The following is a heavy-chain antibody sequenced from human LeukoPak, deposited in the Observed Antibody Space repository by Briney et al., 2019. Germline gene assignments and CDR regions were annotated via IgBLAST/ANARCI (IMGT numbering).Heavy chain of an antibody. D-gene: IGHD3-10*01. V-gene: IGHV1-8*01. CDR2: MNPNSGNT. J-gene: IGHJ6*02. Sequence: GASVKVSCKASGYTFTSYDINRVRQATGQGLEWMGWMNPNSGNTGYAQKFQGRVTMTRNTSISTAYMELSSLRSEDTAVYYCARVVFAGSYTLYYYYGMDVWGQGTTVTVSS. CDR3: ARVVFAGSYTLYYYYGMDV. CDR1: GYTFTSYD.